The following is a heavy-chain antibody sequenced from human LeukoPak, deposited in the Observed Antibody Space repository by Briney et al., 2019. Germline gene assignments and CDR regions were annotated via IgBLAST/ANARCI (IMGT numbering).Heavy chain of an antibody. D-gene: IGHD3-22*01. CDR3: AKVGITLPYDAFDV. J-gene: IGHJ3*01. CDR2: ISASGVRT. Sequence: PGGSLRLSCAASGFSFSSFGMSWVRQAPGKGLEWVSTISASGVRTYYADSVKGRFTISRDNSKNTLFLQMNTLRAEDTAVYYCAKVGITLPYDAFDVWGQGTMVTVSS. V-gene: IGHV3-23*01. CDR1: GFSFSSFG.